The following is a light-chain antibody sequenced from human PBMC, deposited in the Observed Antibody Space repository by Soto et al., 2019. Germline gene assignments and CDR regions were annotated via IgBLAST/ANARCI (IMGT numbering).Light chain of an antibody. V-gene: IGLV1-47*01. CDR3: ATWDDSLSGVV. Sequence: QSVLTQPPSASGTPGQRVTISCSGSNSNIGYNSVYWYQQLPGTAPKLLIYRNTERPSGVPDRFSGSKSGTSASLAISGLRSEDGADYSCATWDDSLSGVVFGGGTKVTVL. J-gene: IGLJ3*02. CDR1: NSNIGYNS. CDR2: RNT.